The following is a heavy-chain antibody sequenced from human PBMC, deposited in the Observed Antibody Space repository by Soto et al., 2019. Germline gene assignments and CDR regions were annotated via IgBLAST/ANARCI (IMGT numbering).Heavy chain of an antibody. J-gene: IGHJ3*02. CDR3: AHRQSVLRFLEWSIGWKSSASFAFDI. V-gene: IGHV2-5*02. CDR1: GFSLSTSGVG. CDR2: IYWDDDK. Sequence: QITLKESGPTLVKPTQTLTLTCTFSGFSLSTSGVGVGWIRQPPGKALEWLALIYWDDDKRYSPSLKSRLTTTMDTSKTQVVLTITTMDPGDTATYYCAHRQSVLRFLEWSIGWKSSASFAFDIWCQGTMVTVSS. D-gene: IGHD3-3*01.